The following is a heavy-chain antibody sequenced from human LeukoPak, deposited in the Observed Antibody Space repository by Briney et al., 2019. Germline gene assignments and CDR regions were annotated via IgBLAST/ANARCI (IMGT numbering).Heavy chain of an antibody. Sequence: PSETLSLTCTVSGGSITNCGYYWGWIRQPQGLGRKWIGSIYYSGNTYYNPSLKSRVTISVDTSKNQLSLKLSSVTAADTAVYYCARHEGSSPPEDAFDIWGQGTMVTVSS. CDR2: IYYSGNT. V-gene: IGHV4-39*01. CDR3: ARHEGSSPPEDAFDI. D-gene: IGHD6-6*01. J-gene: IGHJ3*02. CDR1: GGSITNCGYY.